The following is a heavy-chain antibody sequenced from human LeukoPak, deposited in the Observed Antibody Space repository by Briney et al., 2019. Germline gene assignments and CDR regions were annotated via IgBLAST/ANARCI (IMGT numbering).Heavy chain of an antibody. V-gene: IGHV2-70*11. Sequence: SGPTLVNPTQTLTLTCTFSGFSLSTSGMCVSWIRQPPGKALEWLARIDWDDDKYYSTSLKTRLTISKDTSKNQAVLTMTNMDPVDTATYYCARILAVAGPGDYWGQGTLVTVSS. CDR3: ARILAVAGPGDY. D-gene: IGHD6-19*01. J-gene: IGHJ4*02. CDR2: IDWDDDK. CDR1: GFSLSTSGMC.